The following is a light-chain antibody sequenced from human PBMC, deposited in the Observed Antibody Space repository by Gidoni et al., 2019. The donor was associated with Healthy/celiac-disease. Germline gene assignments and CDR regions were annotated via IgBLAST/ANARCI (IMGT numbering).Light chain of an antibody. Sequence: SSELTQDPAVSVALGQTVRITCQGDSLRSYYASWYQQKPGQAPVLVIYGKNNRPSGIPDRFSGSSSGNTASLTITGAQAEDEADYYGNSRDSSGNQVFGGGTKLTVL. CDR3: NSRDSSGNQV. V-gene: IGLV3-19*01. J-gene: IGLJ2*01. CDR2: GKN. CDR1: SLRSYY.